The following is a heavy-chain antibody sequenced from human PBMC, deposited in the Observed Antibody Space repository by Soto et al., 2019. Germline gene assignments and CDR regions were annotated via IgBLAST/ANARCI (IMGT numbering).Heavy chain of an antibody. J-gene: IGHJ4*02. V-gene: IGHV4-39*01. D-gene: IGHD6-6*01. CDR1: GGSISSSSYY. Sequence: SETLSLTCTVSGGSISSSSYYWGWIRQPPGKGLEWIGSIYYSGSTYYNPSLKSRVTISVDTSKNQFSLKLSSVTAADTAVYYCARRDSSSSFLYFDYWGQGTLVTVSS. CDR3: ARRDSSSSFLYFDY. CDR2: IYYSGST.